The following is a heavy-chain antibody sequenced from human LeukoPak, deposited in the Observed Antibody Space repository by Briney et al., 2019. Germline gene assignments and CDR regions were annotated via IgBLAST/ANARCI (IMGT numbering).Heavy chain of an antibody. V-gene: IGHV3-7*01. J-gene: IGHJ4*02. Sequence: GVSLSLLCAVSGFIFSSYWMMWVRQAPAKGLVWVANIKQHGSEKYYVYYVKGRFTISRDNAKNSLYLQMNSLRAEDTAVYYCATSPGDYDSSGYYLDLDYWGQGTLVTVSS. CDR3: ATSPGDYDSSGYYLDLDY. D-gene: IGHD3-22*01. CDR2: IKQHGSEK. CDR1: GFIFSSYW.